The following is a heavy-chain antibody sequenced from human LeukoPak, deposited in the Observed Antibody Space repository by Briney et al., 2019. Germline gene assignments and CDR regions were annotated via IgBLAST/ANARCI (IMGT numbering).Heavy chain of an antibody. CDR1: GGSISSGGYY. V-gene: IGHV4-31*03. CDR2: IYYSGST. CDR3: ARSRIAAAGSYNWFDP. J-gene: IGHJ5*02. Sequence: SETLSLTCTVSGGSISSGGYYWSWIRQHPGKGLEWIGYIYYSGSTYYNPSLKSRVTISVDTSKNQFSLKLSSVTAADTAVYYCARSRIAAAGSYNWFDPWGQGTLVTVSS. D-gene: IGHD6-13*01.